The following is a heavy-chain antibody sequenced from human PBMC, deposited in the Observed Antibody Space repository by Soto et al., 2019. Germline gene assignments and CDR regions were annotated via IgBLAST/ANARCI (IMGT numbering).Heavy chain of an antibody. CDR2: IWYDGSNE. J-gene: IGHJ4*02. D-gene: IGHD1-1*01. V-gene: IGHV3-33*01. CDR3: ARAGTTGTTSTRMIGGH. CDR1: GFTFSSYG. Sequence: QVQLVESGGGVVQPGRSLRLSCAASGFTFSSYGMHWVRQAPGKGLEWVAVIWYDGSNEYYADSVKGRFTISRDNSKNTLYLQMNSLRAEDTAVYYCARAGTTGTTSTRMIGGHWGQGTLVTVSS.